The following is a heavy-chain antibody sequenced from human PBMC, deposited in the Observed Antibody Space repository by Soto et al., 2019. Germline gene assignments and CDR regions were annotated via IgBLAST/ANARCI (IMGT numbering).Heavy chain of an antibody. CDR3: AIDNRASYAFDI. V-gene: IGHV1-69*15. CDR2: FIPICATT. Sequence: WVKGSRKGCGGTFSRYAISWVRHAPGPRLHWMRRFIPICATTNYAPKFQGRVTITADESTSTVYMEMSSLRSEDTAVYYCAIDNRASYAFDIWGQGTMVTVSS. J-gene: IGHJ3*02. CDR1: GGTFSRYA.